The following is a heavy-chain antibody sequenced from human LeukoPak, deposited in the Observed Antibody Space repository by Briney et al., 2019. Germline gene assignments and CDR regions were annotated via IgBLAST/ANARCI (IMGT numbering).Heavy chain of an antibody. CDR3: ARMLNGAYDV. CDR1: GYTFTSYY. Sequence: ASVKVSCKASGYTFTSYYMHWVRQAPGQGLEWMGIINPSGGSTSYAQNFQGRVTMTRDTSFSTAYMEVSRLRSDDTAVYYCARMLNGAYDVWGQGTLVTVSS. CDR2: INPSGGST. D-gene: IGHD5-12*01. V-gene: IGHV1-46*01. J-gene: IGHJ4*02.